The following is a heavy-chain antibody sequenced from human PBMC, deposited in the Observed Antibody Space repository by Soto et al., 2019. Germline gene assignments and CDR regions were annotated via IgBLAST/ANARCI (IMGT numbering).Heavy chain of an antibody. CDR1: GYNFNNFY. V-gene: IGHV1-46*02. CDR3: ASVGGYWNPLDY. Sequence: QVQLVQSGAELKKPGASVNISCKASGYNFNNFYIHWVRQTPGQGLEWMGVINPNGGSTNYAPKFQGRLYRARDTATDAAYMELSSLRSAATALYYCASVGGYWNPLDYWGHGTLVTVSS. J-gene: IGHJ4*01. D-gene: IGHD1-1*01. CDR2: INPNGGST.